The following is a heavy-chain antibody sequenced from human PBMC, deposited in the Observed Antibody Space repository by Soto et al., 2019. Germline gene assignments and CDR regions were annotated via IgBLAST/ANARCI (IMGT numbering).Heavy chain of an antibody. CDR2: INHSGST. CDR1: GGSFSGYF. V-gene: IGHV4-34*01. CDR3: ARADGSPYYMDV. J-gene: IGHJ6*03. Sequence: SETLSLTCAVYGGSFSGYFWNWVRQPPGKGLEWIGDINHSGSTNYNPSLKSRVSISVDTSKDQFSLNLSSVTAADTAVYYCARADGSPYYMDVWGKGATVTVSS.